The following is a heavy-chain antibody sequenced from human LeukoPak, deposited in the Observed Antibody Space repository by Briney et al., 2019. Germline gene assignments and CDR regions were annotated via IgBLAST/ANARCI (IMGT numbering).Heavy chain of an antibody. Sequence: SETLSLTCTVSGGSISSYYWSWIRQPPGKGLEWIGYIYYSGSTNYNPSLRSRVTISVDTSKNQFSLRLYSVTAADTAVYYCASEGIAVAGIDYWGQGTLVTVSS. CDR1: GGSISSYY. CDR2: IYYSGST. D-gene: IGHD6-19*01. J-gene: IGHJ4*02. V-gene: IGHV4-59*12. CDR3: ASEGIAVAGIDY.